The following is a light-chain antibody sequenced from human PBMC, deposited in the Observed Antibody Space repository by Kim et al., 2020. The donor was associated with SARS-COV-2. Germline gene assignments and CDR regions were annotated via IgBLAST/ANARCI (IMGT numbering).Light chain of an antibody. J-gene: IGLJ2*01. CDR2: EDD. CDR1: SGGIDANY. Sequence: GKTVTISCTRSSGGIDANYVQWYQQRPGGVPTAVIYEDDQRPSGVSDRFSGSIDNSSNSASLTISGLRTEDEADYYCQSYNRDNVLFGGGTKVTVL. V-gene: IGLV6-57*03. CDR3: QSYNRDNVL.